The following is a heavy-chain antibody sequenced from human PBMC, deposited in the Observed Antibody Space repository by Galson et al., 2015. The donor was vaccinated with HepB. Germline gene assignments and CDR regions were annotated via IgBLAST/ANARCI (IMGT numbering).Heavy chain of an antibody. V-gene: IGHV3-11*01. CDR1: GFTFSDYY. D-gene: IGHD3-9*01. CDR2: ITSSGTTI. J-gene: IGHJ3*02. CDR3: AKVRAESHYFRPDAFDI. Sequence: SLRLSCAASGFTFSDYYMNWIRQAPGKGLEWISYITSSGTTISYADSVKGRFTISRDNAKKSVYLQMNSLRAEDTAVYYCAKVRAESHYFRPDAFDIWGQGTMVTVSS.